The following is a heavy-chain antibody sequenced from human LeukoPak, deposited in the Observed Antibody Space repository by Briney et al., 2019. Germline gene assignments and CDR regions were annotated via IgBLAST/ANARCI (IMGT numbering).Heavy chain of an antibody. CDR2: IYYSGST. CDR3: ARRPVRDTAMARGSFDY. CDR1: GGSISSSSYY. V-gene: IGHV4-39*01. D-gene: IGHD5-18*01. J-gene: IGHJ4*02. Sequence: PSETLSLTCTASGGSISSSSYYWGWIRQPPGKGLEWIGSIYYSGSTYYNPSLTSRVTISVDTSKNQFSLKLSSVTAADTAVYYCARRPVRDTAMARGSFDYWGQGTLVTVSS.